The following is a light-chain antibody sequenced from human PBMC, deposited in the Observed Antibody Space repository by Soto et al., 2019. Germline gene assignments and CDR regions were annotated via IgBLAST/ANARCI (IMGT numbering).Light chain of an antibody. CDR3: QQRSNWPLT. CDR2: DAS. J-gene: IGKJ4*01. CDR1: QSISSH. Sequence: EIVLTQSPATLSLSPGERATLSCRARQSISSHSAWYQQKPGQAPRLLLYDASNRAPGIPARFSGSGSGTDFTLTISSLEPEDFAVYYCQQRSNWPLTFGGGTKVEIK. V-gene: IGKV3-11*01.